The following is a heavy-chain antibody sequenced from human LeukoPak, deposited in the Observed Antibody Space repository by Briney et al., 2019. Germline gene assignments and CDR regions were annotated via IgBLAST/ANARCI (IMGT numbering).Heavy chain of an antibody. CDR1: GGTFSSYT. CDR3: ARDESL. V-gene: IGHV1-2*06. Sequence: ASVKVSCKASGGTFSSYTISWVRQAPGQGLEWMGRINPNSGGTNYAQKFQGRVTMTRDTSISTAYMELSRLRSDDTAVYYCARDESLWGQGTLVTVSS. J-gene: IGHJ4*02. CDR2: INPNSGGT.